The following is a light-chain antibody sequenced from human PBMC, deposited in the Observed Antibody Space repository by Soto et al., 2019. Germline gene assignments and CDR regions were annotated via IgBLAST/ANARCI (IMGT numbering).Light chain of an antibody. J-gene: IGKJ1*01. CDR2: GAS. Sequence: VLTQSPGTLSLSPGEGATLSCRASQSVTSTYLAWYQQKPGQAPRLLIYGASSRATGVPDRFSGSGSGKDFTLTISRLEPEDFAVYFCHHYASTFGQGTKVDIK. V-gene: IGKV3-20*01. CDR3: HHYAST. CDR1: QSVTSTY.